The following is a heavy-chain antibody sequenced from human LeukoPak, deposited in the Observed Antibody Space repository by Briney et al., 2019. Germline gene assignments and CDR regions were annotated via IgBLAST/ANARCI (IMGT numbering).Heavy chain of an antibody. V-gene: IGHV4-39*01. D-gene: IGHD5-18*01. CDR1: GGSISSSSYY. CDR3: ARHPVDTAMVNFDY. Sequence: SETLSLTCTVSGGSISSSSYYWGWIRQPPGKGLEWIGSIYYSGSTYYNPSLKSRVTISVDTSKNQFSLKLSSVTAADTAVYYCARHPVDTAMVNFDYWGQGTLVTVSS. CDR2: IYYSGST. J-gene: IGHJ4*02.